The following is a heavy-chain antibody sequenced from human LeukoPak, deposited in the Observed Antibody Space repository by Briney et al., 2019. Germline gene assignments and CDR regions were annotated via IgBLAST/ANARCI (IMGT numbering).Heavy chain of an antibody. Sequence: SETLSLTCAVYGGSFCGYYWSWIRQPPGKGLEWIGEINHSGSTNYNPSLKSRVTISVDKSKTPFSLKLSSVTAADTAVYYCARDRGIVGDDDDYWGQGTLVTVSS. CDR1: GGSFCGYY. CDR2: INHSGST. CDR3: ARDRGIVGDDDDY. V-gene: IGHV4-34*01. J-gene: IGHJ4*02. D-gene: IGHD1-26*01.